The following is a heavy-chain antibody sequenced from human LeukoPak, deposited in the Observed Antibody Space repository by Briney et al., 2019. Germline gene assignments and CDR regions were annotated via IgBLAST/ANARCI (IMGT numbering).Heavy chain of an antibody. CDR3: ARAPMGAAALY. CDR2: MNPVSGNA. V-gene: IGHV1-8*02. J-gene: IGHJ4*02. D-gene: IGHD6-13*01. CDR1: GGTFSNNA. Sequence: ASVKVSCKASGGTFSNNAISWVRQAPGQGLEWMGWMNPVSGNAGSAQKFQGRVTLTRDTSISTAYMELSSLRSDDTAFYYCARAPMGAAALYWGQGTLVTVSS.